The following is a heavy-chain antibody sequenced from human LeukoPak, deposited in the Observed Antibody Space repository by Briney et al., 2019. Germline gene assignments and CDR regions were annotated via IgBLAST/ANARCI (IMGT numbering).Heavy chain of an antibody. Sequence: SGTLSLTCAVSGDSISSRNWWSWVRQPPGKGLEWIGEIFHSGNTNYNPSLKSRVTISVDKSKNHFSLKLSSVTAADTAVYYCARADMSDVDAFDFWGQGTMVTVSS. CDR3: ARADMSDVDAFDF. J-gene: IGHJ3*01. D-gene: IGHD2-21*01. V-gene: IGHV4-4*02. CDR2: IFHSGNT. CDR1: GDSISSRNW.